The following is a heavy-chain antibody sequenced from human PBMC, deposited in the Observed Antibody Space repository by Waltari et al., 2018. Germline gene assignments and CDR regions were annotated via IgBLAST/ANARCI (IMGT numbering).Heavy chain of an antibody. CDR2: IFYTGNT. V-gene: IGHV4-59*01. J-gene: IGHJ5*02. CDR3: ARLGGDRFGSLRHCGPASCTTWIDP. CDR1: GGSISGFY. D-gene: IGHD2-2*01. Sequence: VLLEESGPGLVKPSETLSLTCTVSGGSISGFYWTWIRQPPGKGLEYIGYIFYTGNTNYSPSLMSRVIISVDTARNQCALKMRSLTAADTAVYYGARLGGDRFGSLRHCGPASCTTWIDPWGRGTLVTVSS.